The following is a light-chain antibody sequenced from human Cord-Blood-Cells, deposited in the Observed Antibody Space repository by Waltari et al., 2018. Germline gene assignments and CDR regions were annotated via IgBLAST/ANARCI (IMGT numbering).Light chain of an antibody. CDR2: DVS. Sequence: QSALPQPRPVSGSPGQSVTISCTGPSSDVGGYNYVSWSQQHPGKAPKLMIYDVSKRPAGVPDRFSGSKSGNTASLTISGLQAEDEADYYCCSYAGSYTYVFGTGTKVTVL. CDR3: CSYAGSYTYV. CDR1: SSDVGGYNY. J-gene: IGLJ1*01. V-gene: IGLV2-11*01.